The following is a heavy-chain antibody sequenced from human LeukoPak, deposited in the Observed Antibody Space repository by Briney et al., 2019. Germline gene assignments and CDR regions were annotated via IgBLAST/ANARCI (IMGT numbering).Heavy chain of an antibody. Sequence: GGSLRLSCAVSGFSFSGYWMMWVRQPPGKGLEWVANIKHDGTERYYADSAKGRFSPSRDNARNSLYLQMNSLRAEDTAVYYCAEGGGNAYDYWGQGTLVTVSS. J-gene: IGHJ4*02. CDR1: GFSFSGYW. V-gene: IGHV3-7*03. CDR3: AEGGGNAYDY. D-gene: IGHD4-23*01. CDR2: IKHDGTER.